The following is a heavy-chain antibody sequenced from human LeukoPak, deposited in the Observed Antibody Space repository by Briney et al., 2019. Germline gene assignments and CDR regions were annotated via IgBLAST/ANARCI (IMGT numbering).Heavy chain of an antibody. D-gene: IGHD3-22*01. CDR2: INPSGGST. CDR1: GYTFTNYY. CDR3: ARSISSGYYYDDPYDY. V-gene: IGHV1-46*01. Sequence: ASVKVSCKASGYTFTNYYIHWVRQAPGQGLECMGIINPSGGSTSYAQKFQGRVTMTRDMSTSTVYMELSSLRSEDTAVYYCARSISSGYYYDDPYDYWGQGTLVTVSS. J-gene: IGHJ4*02.